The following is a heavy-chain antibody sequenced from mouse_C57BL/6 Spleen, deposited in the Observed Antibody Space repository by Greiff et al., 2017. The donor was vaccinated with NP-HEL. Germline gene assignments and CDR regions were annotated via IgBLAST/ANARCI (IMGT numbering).Heavy chain of an antibody. CDR2: VNPSNGGT. Sequence: QVQLQQPGTELVKPGASVKLSCKASGYTFTSYWMHWVKQRPGQGLEWIGNVNPSNGGTNYNEKFKSKATLTVDKSSSTAYMQLSSLTSEDSAVYYCARGGAMAPAWFAYWGQGTLVTVSA. D-gene: IGHD1-1*02. CDR1: GYTFTSYW. CDR3: ARGGAMAPAWFAY. V-gene: IGHV1-53*01. J-gene: IGHJ3*01.